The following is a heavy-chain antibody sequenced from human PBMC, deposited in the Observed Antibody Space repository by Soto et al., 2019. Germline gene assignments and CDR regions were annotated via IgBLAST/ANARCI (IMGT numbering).Heavy chain of an antibody. D-gene: IGHD3-10*01. Sequence: QLQLQESGPGLVKPSETLSLTCTVSGGSISSSSYYWGWMRQPPGKGLEWIGSIYYSGSTYYNPSLMSRVTISVDTSKNQFSLKLSSVTAADTAVYYCARRGSGSHSDYWGQGTLVTVSS. J-gene: IGHJ4*02. CDR3: ARRGSGSHSDY. CDR2: IYYSGST. CDR1: GGSISSSSYY. V-gene: IGHV4-39*01.